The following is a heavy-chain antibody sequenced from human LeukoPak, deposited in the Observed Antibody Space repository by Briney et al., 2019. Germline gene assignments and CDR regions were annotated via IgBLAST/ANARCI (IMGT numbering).Heavy chain of an antibody. Sequence: PGGSLRLSCAASGFTLSRYAMNWVRQVPGKGLEWVSSINNYGGSRNYADSVKGRFTISRDNSKNTLYLQMDSLRGEDTAVYYCAKDFRIGYSAHFDYWGQGALVTVSS. CDR3: AKDFRIGYSAHFDY. J-gene: IGHJ4*02. CDR1: GFTLSRYA. D-gene: IGHD2-21*01. CDR2: INNYGGSR. V-gene: IGHV3-23*01.